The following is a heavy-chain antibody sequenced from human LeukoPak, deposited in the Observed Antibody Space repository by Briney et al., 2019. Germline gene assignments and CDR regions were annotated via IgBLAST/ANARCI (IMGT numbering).Heavy chain of an antibody. CDR1: GGTFSSYA. D-gene: IGHD2-21*02. Sequence: GASVKVSCKAPGGTFSSYAISWVRQAPGQGLEWMGRIIPIFGIANYAQKFQGRVTITADKSTSTAYMELSSLRSEDTAVYYCAREGVVTATEAFDIWGQGTMVTVSS. CDR3: AREGVVTATEAFDI. CDR2: IIPIFGIA. J-gene: IGHJ3*02. V-gene: IGHV1-69*04.